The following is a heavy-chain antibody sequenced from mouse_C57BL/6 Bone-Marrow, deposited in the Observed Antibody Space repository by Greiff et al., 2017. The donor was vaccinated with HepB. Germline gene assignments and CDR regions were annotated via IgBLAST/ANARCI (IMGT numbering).Heavy chain of an antibody. CDR3: ARVNGYDGGAWFAY. J-gene: IGHJ3*01. CDR1: GFTFSSYA. V-gene: IGHV5-4*03. D-gene: IGHD2-2*01. Sequence: VKLVESGGGLVKPGGSLKLSCAASGFTFSSYAMSWVRQTPEKRLEWVATISDGGSYTYYPDNVKGRFTISRDNAKNNLYLQLSHLKSEDTAMYYCARVNGYDGGAWFAYWGQGTLVTVSA. CDR2: ISDGGSYT.